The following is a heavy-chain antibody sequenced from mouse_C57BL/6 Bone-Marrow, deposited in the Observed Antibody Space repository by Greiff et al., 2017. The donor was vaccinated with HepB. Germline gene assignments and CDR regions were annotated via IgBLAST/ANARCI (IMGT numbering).Heavy chain of an antibody. CDR3: VRHRPSDYYGTRGYFDY. Sequence: EVMLVESGGGLVQPKGSLKLSCAASGFSFNTYAMNWVRQAPGQGLEWVARIRSKSSNYATYYADSVKDRFTISRDDSESMLYLQMNNLKTEDTAMYYWVRHRPSDYYGTRGYFDYWGQGTTLTVSS. CDR1: GFSFNTYA. D-gene: IGHD1-1*01. V-gene: IGHV10-1*01. CDR2: IRSKSSNYAT. J-gene: IGHJ2*01.